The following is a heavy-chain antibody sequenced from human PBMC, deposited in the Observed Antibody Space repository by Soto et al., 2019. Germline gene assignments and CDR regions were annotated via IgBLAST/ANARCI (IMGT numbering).Heavy chain of an antibody. CDR2: ISYDGSNK. J-gene: IGHJ6*02. CDR1: GFTFSSYA. Sequence: ESGGGVVQPGRSLRLSCAASGFTFSSYAMHWVRQAPGKGLEWVAVISYDGSNKYYADSVKGRFTISRDNSKNTLYLQMNSLRAEDTAVYYCARDREDSSSWYNYYYGMDVWGQGTTVTVSS. V-gene: IGHV3-30-3*01. CDR3: ARDREDSSSWYNYYYGMDV. D-gene: IGHD6-13*01.